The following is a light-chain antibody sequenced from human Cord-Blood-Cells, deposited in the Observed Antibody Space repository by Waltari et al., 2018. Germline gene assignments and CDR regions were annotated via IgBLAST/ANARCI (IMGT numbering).Light chain of an antibody. CDR1: QSVSSN. CDR3: QQYNNWPET. CDR2: GAS. J-gene: IGKJ1*01. V-gene: IGKV3-15*01. Sequence: EIVMTQSPATLSVSPGDRATLSCRARQSVSSNLAWYQQKPGQAPKLLIYGASNMATGIPARFSGSGSGTEFTLTISSLQSEDFAGYYCQQYNNWPETFGQGTKVELK.